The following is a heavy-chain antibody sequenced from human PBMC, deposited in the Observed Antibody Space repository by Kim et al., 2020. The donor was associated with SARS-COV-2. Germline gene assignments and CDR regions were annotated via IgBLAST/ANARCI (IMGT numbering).Heavy chain of an antibody. V-gene: IGHV1-69*10. CDR2: ILPISGIP. J-gene: IGHJ5*02. CDR1: GGTFNTHS. D-gene: IGHD2-8*01. Sequence: SVKVSCKASGGTFNTHSINWVRQAPGQGLEWMGGILPISGIPNYAQGFHGRVIFTADKNTSTVYMDLSSLEFEDTATYYCTRAAIPGYCTTTTCYNWFDPWGQGTLVTVSS. CDR3: TRAAIPGYCTTTTCYNWFDP.